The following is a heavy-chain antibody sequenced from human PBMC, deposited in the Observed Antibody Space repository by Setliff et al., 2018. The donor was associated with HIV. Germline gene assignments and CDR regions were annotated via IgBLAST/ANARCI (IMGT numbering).Heavy chain of an antibody. CDR1: GYTFTTYP. V-gene: IGHV1-46*01. CDR3: ARNQGDSSGWYAGDF. D-gene: IGHD6-19*01. CDR2: INTSGGSV. J-gene: IGHJ4*01. Sequence: ASVKVSCKASGYTFTTYPMHWVRQAPGQGLEWMGVINTSGGSVGYAEKFRGRVTMTRDTSTNTVYMDLRNLRSEDTAVYYCARNQGDSSGWYAGDFWGHGTLATVS.